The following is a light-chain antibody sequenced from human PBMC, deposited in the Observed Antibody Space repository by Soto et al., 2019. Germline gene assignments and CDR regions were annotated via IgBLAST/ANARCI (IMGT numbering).Light chain of an antibody. CDR1: SSDVGGYNY. V-gene: IGLV2-14*03. CDR2: DVR. J-gene: IGLJ1*01. CDR3: SSYTTSNTRQIV. Sequence: QSALTQPASVSGSPGQSITISCTGTSSDVGGYNYVSWYQHHPGKAPKLMIYDVRNRPSGVSNRFSGSKSGNTASLNISGLQPEDEADYYCSSYTTSNTRQIVFGTGTKLTVL.